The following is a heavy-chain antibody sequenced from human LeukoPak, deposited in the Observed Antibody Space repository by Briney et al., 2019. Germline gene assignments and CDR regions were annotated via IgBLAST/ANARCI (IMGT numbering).Heavy chain of an antibody. V-gene: IGHV4-59*01. CDR1: GGSISSYY. Sequence: SETLSLTCTVSGGSISSYYWSWIRQPPGKGLEWIGYIYDSGSTNYNPSLKSRVTISVDTSKNQFSLKLSSVTAADTAVYYCARMYSSSWPFDYWGRGTLVTVPP. CDR3: ARMYSSSWPFDY. D-gene: IGHD6-13*01. J-gene: IGHJ4*02. CDR2: IYDSGST.